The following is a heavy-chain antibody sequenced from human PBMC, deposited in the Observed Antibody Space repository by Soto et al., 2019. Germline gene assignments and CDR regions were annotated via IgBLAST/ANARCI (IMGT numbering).Heavy chain of an antibody. D-gene: IGHD4-17*01. V-gene: IGHV3-11*05. CDR3: ASIDTDYGGNRFDY. CDR2: ISSSSSYT. Sequence: QVQLVESGGGLVKPGGSLRLSCAAFGFTFSDYYMSWIRQAPGKGLEWVSYISSSSSYTNYADSVKGRFTISRDNAKNSLYLQMNSLRAEDTAVYYCASIDTDYGGNRFDYWGQGTLVTVSS. CDR1: GFTFSDYY. J-gene: IGHJ4*02.